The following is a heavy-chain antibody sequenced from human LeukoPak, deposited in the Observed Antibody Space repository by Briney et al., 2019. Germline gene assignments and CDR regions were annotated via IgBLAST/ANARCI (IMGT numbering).Heavy chain of an antibody. Sequence: ASVTVSCKASGYTFTGYYMHWVRQAPGQGLEWMGWINPNSGGTNYAQKFQGRVTMTRDTSISTAYMELSRLRSDDTAVYYCARAHLASRGYCSGGSCYTWDFWGQGTLVTVSS. D-gene: IGHD2-15*01. J-gene: IGHJ4*02. CDR2: INPNSGGT. CDR3: ARAHLASRGYCSGGSCYTWDF. CDR1: GYTFTGYY. V-gene: IGHV1-2*02.